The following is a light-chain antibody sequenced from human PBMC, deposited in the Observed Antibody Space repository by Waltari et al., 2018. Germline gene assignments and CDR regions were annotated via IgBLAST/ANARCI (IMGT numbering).Light chain of an antibody. CDR3: SSYTAGSAPGV. V-gene: IGLV2-14*01. J-gene: IGLJ1*01. CDR1: DSDVGAYDV. Sequence: QSALTQPASVSGSPGQAFTISCSGTDSDVGAYDVVSWYQQHPGKAPHLIIYKVSNRPSGLSNRFSAAKSVNTAALTISGVHAEDDADYYCSSYTAGSAPGVFEPGTRVTAL. CDR2: KVS.